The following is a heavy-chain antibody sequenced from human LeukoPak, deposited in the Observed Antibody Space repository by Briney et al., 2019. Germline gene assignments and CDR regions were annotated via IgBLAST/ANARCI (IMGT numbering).Heavy chain of an antibody. CDR3: GGPNPLLERPSAMDV. CDR1: GFTFRNFW. V-gene: IGHV3-7*03. J-gene: IGHJ6*02. D-gene: IGHD6-25*01. CDR2: IKQDGSEK. Sequence: GGSLRLSCAASGFTFRNFWTTWVRQAPGKGLEWVANIKQDGSEKHYVDSVKGRFTISRDSAENSLYLQMNSLRAEDTAVYYCGGPNPLLERPSAMDVWGQGTTVTVSS.